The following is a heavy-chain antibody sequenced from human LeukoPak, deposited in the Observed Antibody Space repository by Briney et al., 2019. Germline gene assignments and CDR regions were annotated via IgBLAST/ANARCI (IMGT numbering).Heavy chain of an antibody. D-gene: IGHD3-10*01. CDR1: GYTFTSYY. CDR2: INPSGGSA. J-gene: IGHJ4*02. V-gene: IGHV1-46*01. CDR3: ARDHEYYYGSGSYYPGGCDY. Sequence: ASVKVSCKASGYTFTSYYMHWVRQAPGQGLEWMGIINPSGGSATYAQKFQGRVTMTRDTSTSTVYMELSSLRSEDTAGYYCARDHEYYYGSGSYYPGGCDYWGQGTLVTVSS.